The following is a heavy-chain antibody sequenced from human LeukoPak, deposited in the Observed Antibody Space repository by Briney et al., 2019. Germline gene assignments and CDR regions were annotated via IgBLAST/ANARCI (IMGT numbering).Heavy chain of an antibody. CDR1: GYTFTSYD. V-gene: IGHV1-8*01. Sequence: ASVKVSCKASGYTFTSYDINWVRQATGQGLEWMGWMNPNSGNTGYAQKFQGRATMTRNTSISTAYMELSSLRSEDTAVYYCARVSVHCGGDCYSNWGQGTLVTVSS. CDR3: ARVSVHCGGDCYSN. D-gene: IGHD2-21*02. J-gene: IGHJ4*02. CDR2: MNPNSGNT.